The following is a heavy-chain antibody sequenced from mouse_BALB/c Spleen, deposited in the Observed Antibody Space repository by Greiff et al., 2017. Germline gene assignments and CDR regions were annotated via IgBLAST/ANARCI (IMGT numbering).Heavy chain of an antibody. D-gene: IGHD2-1*01. CDR1: GYTFTSYW. V-gene: IGHV1-7*01. CDR3: ARDHYGTRYFDV. J-gene: IGHJ1*01. Sequence: QVQLQQSGAELAKPGASVKMSCKASGYTFTSYWMHWVKQRPGQGLEWIGYINPSTGYTEYNQKFKDKATLTADKSSSTAYMQLSSLTSEDSAVYYCARDHYGTRYFDVWGAGTTVTVSS. CDR2: INPSTGYT.